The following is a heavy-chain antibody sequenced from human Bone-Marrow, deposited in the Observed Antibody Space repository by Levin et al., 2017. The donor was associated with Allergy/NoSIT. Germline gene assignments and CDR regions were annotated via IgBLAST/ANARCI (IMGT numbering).Heavy chain of an antibody. CDR1: GFSFSNSG. D-gene: IGHD2-21*01. J-gene: IGHJ4*02. Sequence: LSLTCAGSGFSFSNSGMSWVRQAPGKGLEWVAAISGGSYSKYFADSVRGRCSISRDDSRQTLYLHLNSLRAEDTATSYCAGCGGDLRSEFRVLDFWGRGTLVSVSS. CDR3: AGCGGDLRSEFRVLDF. V-gene: IGHV3-23*01. CDR2: ISGGSYSK.